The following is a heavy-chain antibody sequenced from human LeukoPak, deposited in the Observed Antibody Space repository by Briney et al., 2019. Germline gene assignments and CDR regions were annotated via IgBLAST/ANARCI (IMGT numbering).Heavy chain of an antibody. CDR2: IYYSGST. CDR1: GGSISSSSYY. V-gene: IGHV4-39*01. D-gene: IGHD3-22*01. CDR3: AKAGVRYFDSSGLYAFDF. J-gene: IGHJ3*01. Sequence: PSETLSLTCAVSGGSISSSSYYWAWIRQPPGKGLEWIGTIYYSGSTYHNPSLKSRVTMSVDTSRNQFSLKLSSVDAADTAVYYCAKAGVRYFDSSGLYAFDFWGQGTTVTVSS.